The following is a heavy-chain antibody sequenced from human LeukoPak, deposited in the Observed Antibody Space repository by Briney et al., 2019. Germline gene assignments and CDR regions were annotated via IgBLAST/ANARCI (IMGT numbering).Heavy chain of an antibody. CDR2: LYSSGNT. J-gene: IGHJ4*02. D-gene: IGHD4-17*01. CDR1: GGSITDYF. V-gene: IGHV4-59*01. CDR3: ARDRRGYGDLDY. Sequence: SETLSLTCTVSGGSITDYFWSWIRQPPGKGLESIGYLYSSGNTLYNPSLRSRVTISVDNSKNQFSLKLNSVTAADTAVYYCARDRRGYGDLDYWGQGTLVTVS.